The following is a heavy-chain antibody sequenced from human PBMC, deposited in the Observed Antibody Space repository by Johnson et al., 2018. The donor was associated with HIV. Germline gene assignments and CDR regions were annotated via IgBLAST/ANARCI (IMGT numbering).Heavy chain of an antibody. CDR3: ARTPSWYYTFDI. CDR2: ISGGGGRT. CDR1: GFTVSSNY. Sequence: DVQLVESGGGLVQPGGSLRLSCAASGFTVSSNYMSWVRQAPGKGLEWVSGISGGGGRTFSAASVQGRFTISRVHSKNTMYLEMNSLRAEDTAVYYCARTPSWYYTFDIWGQGTMVTVSS. J-gene: IGHJ3*02. V-gene: IGHV3-23*04. D-gene: IGHD6-13*01.